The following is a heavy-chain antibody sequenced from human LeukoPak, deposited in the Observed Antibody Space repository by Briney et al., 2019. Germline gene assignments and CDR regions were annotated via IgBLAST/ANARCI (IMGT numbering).Heavy chain of an antibody. Sequence: GGSLRLSCAASGLTFSSYGMHWVRQAPGKGLEWVAVISYDGSNKYYADSVKGRFTISRDNSKNTLYLQMNSLRAEDTAVYYCAKATRSQGYCTNGVCYTLDYWGQGTLVTVSS. V-gene: IGHV3-30*18. D-gene: IGHD2-8*01. J-gene: IGHJ4*02. CDR2: ISYDGSNK. CDR3: AKATRSQGYCTNGVCYTLDY. CDR1: GLTFSSYG.